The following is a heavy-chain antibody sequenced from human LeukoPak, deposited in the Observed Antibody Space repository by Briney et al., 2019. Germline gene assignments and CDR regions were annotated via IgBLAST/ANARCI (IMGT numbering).Heavy chain of an antibody. CDR2: IIPIFGTA. CDR3: ARATLTTVHNWFDP. J-gene: IGHJ5*02. Sequence: VASVKVSCKASGGTFSSYAISWVRQAPGQGLEWMGGIIPIFGTANYAQKFQGRVTITADKSTSTAYMELSSLRSEDTAVYYCARATLTTVHNWFDPWGQGTLVTVSS. CDR1: GGTFSSYA. D-gene: IGHD4-17*01. V-gene: IGHV1-69*06.